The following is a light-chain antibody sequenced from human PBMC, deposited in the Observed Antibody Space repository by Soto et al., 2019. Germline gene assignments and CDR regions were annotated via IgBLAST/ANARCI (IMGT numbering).Light chain of an antibody. CDR3: NSYTSRSTYV. V-gene: IGLV2-14*03. CDR2: DVT. CDR1: SSDVGGFNY. Sequence: QSALTQPASVSGSPGQSITISCTGTSSDVGGFNYVYWYQQHPGKAPKLMIYDVTNRPSGVSYRFSGSKSGTTASLTISGLQAEDEADYYCNSYTSRSTYVFGSGTKLTVL. J-gene: IGLJ6*01.